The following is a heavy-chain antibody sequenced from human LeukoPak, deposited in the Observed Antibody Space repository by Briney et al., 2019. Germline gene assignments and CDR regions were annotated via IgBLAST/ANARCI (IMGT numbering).Heavy chain of an antibody. CDR2: ISAYNGNT. Sequence: ASVKVSCKDSGYTFTSYGISWVRQAPGQGLEWMGWISAYNGNTNYAQKLQGRVTMTTDTSTSTAYMELRSLRSDDTAVYYCARAPSSSSRYYYYMDVWGKGTTVTVSS. CDR1: GYTFTSYG. V-gene: IGHV1-18*01. J-gene: IGHJ6*03. D-gene: IGHD6-6*01. CDR3: ARAPSSSSRYYYYMDV.